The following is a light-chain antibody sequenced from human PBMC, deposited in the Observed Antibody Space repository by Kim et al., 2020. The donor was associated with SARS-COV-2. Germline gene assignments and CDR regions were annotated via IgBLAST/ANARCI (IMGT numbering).Light chain of an antibody. CDR1: QSVSKY. V-gene: IGKV3-11*01. Sequence: DILLTQSPATQSLSPGERVTLSCRASQSVSKYLAWYQQKPGQAPRLLIYDASSRAPGIPARFSGTVSGTDFTLTISTLEPEDFAVYYCQQHNSWPLTFGGGTKVDIK. CDR3: QQHNSWPLT. CDR2: DAS. J-gene: IGKJ4*01.